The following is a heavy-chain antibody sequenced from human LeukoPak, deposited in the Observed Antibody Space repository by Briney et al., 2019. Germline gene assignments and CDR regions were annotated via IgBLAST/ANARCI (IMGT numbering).Heavy chain of an antibody. J-gene: IGHJ4*02. V-gene: IGHV3-30*18. Sequence: PGGSLRLSCAASGFTFSSYGMHWVRQAPGKGLEWVAVISYDGSNKYYADSVKGRFTISRDNSKNTLYLQMNSLRAEDTAVYYCVKEGYERGFDYWGQGTLVTVSS. CDR2: ISYDGSNK. CDR1: GFTFSSYG. CDR3: VKEGYERGFDY. D-gene: IGHD3-10*01.